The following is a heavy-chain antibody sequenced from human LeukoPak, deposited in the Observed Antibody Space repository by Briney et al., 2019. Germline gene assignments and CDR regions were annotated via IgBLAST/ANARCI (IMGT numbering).Heavy chain of an antibody. D-gene: IGHD5-18*01. J-gene: IGHJ4*02. CDR1: GFIFSNYN. Sequence: GGSLRLSCAASGFIFSNYNMNWVRQTPGKGLEWLSYISSSSGTIYYADSVKGRFTISGDNAKNSLYLQMNGLGAEDTAVYYCARALGYSYGYAVDYWGQGTLVTVSS. CDR2: ISSSSGTI. V-gene: IGHV3-48*01. CDR3: ARALGYSYGYAVDY.